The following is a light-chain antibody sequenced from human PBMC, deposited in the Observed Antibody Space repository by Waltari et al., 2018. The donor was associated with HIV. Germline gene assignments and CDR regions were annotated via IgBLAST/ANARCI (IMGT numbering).Light chain of an antibody. V-gene: IGLV2-14*01. CDR2: NVS. Sequence: QSALTQSASVSGSPGQPITISCTGTSSDVGGYIYVSWYQLHPGKAPKPVIYNVSKRPAGVSNRFAVPKSGSTASLTSSGLQAEDEAEYYCSSYTSSSTVIFGGGTRVTVL. CDR1: SSDVGGYIY. J-gene: IGLJ2*01. CDR3: SSYTSSSTVI.